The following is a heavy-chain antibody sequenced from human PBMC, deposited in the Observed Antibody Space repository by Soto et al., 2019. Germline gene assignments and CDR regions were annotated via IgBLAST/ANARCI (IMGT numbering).Heavy chain of an antibody. CDR3: ARKNDYGEYVFLGLAD. CDR1: GYSFTSYW. CDR2: IDPSDSQT. D-gene: IGHD4-17*01. Sequence: PGESLKISCKGSGYSFTSYWISWVRQMPGKGLVWMGRIDPSDSQTNYSPSFQGHVTISADKSISTAYLQWSSLKASDTAMYYCARKNDYGEYVFLGLADWGRGTRVTV. V-gene: IGHV5-10-1*01. J-gene: IGHJ4*02.